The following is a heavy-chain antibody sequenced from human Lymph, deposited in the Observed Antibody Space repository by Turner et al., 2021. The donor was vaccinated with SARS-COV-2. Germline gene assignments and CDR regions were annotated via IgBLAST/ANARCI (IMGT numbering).Heavy chain of an antibody. J-gene: IGHJ4*02. V-gene: IGHV4-4*02. CDR1: GGSISSSIW. CDR3: ATKYCSGGSCSYFDY. Sequence: QVQLQESGPGLVKPSGTLSLTCAVSGGSISSSIWWSWVRQPPGKGLEWIGEIYHSGNTNYNPSLKSRVTISVDKSKNQFSLKLTSVTAADTAVYYCATKYCSGGSCSYFDYLGQGTLVTVSS. CDR2: IYHSGNT. D-gene: IGHD2-15*01.